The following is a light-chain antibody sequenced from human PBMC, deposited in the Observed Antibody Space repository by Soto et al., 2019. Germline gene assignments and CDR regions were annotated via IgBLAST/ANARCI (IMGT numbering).Light chain of an antibody. CDR3: QQYNNWPLT. CDR1: QSVSSN. Sequence: IVLTQSAATLSLYQGERATLSCRASQSVSSNLAWYQQKPGQAPRLLIYGASTRATGIPARFSGSGSGTEFTLTISSLQSEDFAVYYCQQYNNWPLTSAGGAKVDI. V-gene: IGKV3-15*01. J-gene: IGKJ4*01. CDR2: GAS.